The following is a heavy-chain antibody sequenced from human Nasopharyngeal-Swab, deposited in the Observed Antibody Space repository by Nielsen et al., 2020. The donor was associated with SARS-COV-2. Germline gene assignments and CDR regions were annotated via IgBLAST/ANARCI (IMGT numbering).Heavy chain of an antibody. J-gene: IGHJ5*02. Sequence: WVRQATGQGLEWMGIINPGGGSARYSHNYQGRVTMTRDTSTSTVYMELSSLRSEDTAVYYCARGGDPREVVAATDCFDPWGQGTLVTVSS. CDR3: ARGGDPREVVAATDCFDP. CDR2: INPGGGSA. V-gene: IGHV1-46*01. D-gene: IGHD2-15*01.